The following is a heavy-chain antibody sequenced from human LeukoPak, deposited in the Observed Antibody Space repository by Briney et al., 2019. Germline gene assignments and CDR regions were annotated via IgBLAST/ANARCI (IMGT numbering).Heavy chain of an antibody. CDR3: AREERYSYGRDAFDI. V-gene: IGHV3-74*01. J-gene: IGHJ3*02. CDR1: GFTFSSYW. D-gene: IGHD5-18*01. CDR2: INSDGSST. Sequence: GSLRLSCAASGFTFSSYWMHWVRQAPGKGLVWVSRINSDGSSTSYADSVKGRFTISRDNAKNTLYLQMNSLRAEDTAVYYCAREERYSYGRDAFDIWGQGTMVTVSS.